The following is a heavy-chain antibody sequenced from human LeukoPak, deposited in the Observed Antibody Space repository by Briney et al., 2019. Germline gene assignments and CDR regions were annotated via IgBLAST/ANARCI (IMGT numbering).Heavy chain of an antibody. Sequence: PGGSLRLSCAASGFTISTYWLHWVRHDSAKGLVWFARINSDGSSTNYDDSVNGRFTISRDNAKNSLYLQLNSLRAEDTAVYYCARGRWRVSLWYFDLWGRGTLVTVSS. CDR2: INSDGSST. V-gene: IGHV3-74*01. D-gene: IGHD6-19*01. CDR3: ARGRWRVSLWYFDL. CDR1: GFTISTYW. J-gene: IGHJ2*01.